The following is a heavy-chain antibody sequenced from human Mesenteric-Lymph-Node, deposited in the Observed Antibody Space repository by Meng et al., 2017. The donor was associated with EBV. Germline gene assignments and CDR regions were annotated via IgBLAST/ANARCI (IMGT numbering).Heavy chain of an antibody. J-gene: IGHJ5*02. CDR1: GGHFSSYA. V-gene: IGHV1-69*01. CDR3: ARREATVTNWFDP. Sequence: GRARAGVKKPGSSVKVSAKASGGHFSSYAIRCVRQAPGQGLEWMGGVIPIFGTANYAQKFQGRVTITADESTSTAYMELSSLRSEDTAVYYCARREATVTNWFDPWGQGTLVTVSS. D-gene: IGHD4-17*01. CDR2: VIPIFGTA.